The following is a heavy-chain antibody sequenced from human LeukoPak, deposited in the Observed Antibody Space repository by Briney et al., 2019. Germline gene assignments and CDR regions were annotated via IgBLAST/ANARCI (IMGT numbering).Heavy chain of an antibody. CDR2: IYTSGST. V-gene: IGHV4-61*02. CDR3: AREGDSSGYHHHNFDY. CDR1: GGSISSGSYY. Sequence: SSETLSLTCTVSGGSISSGSYYWSWIRQPAGKGLEWIGRIYTSGSTNYNPSLKSRVTISVDTSKNQFSLKLSSVTAADTAVYYCAREGDSSGYHHHNFDYWGQGTLVTVSS. D-gene: IGHD3-22*01. J-gene: IGHJ4*02.